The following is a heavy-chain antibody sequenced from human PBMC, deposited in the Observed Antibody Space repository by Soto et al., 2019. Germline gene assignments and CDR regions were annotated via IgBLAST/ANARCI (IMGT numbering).Heavy chain of an antibody. J-gene: IGHJ4*02. V-gene: IGHV4-59*01. Sequence: QVQLQESGPGLVKPSETLSLTCTVSGGSISSYYWSWIRQPPGKGLEWIGYIYYSGSTNYNPSLKSRVTISVDTSKNQFSLKLSSVTAADTAVYYCARVAGRWGAGAYYFDYWGQGTLVTVSS. CDR1: GGSISSYY. D-gene: IGHD3-16*01. CDR2: IYYSGST. CDR3: ARVAGRWGAGAYYFDY.